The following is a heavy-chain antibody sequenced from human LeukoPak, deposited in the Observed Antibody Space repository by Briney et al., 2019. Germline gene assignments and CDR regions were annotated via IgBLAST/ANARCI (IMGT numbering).Heavy chain of an antibody. CDR1: GYTFPGHY. CDR3: ARDPGVTNWLAP. Sequence: ASVKVSFTASGYTFPGHYTSRVGQAPGQGLEWMGWISPNSGATKYAQKFQGRVSMTRDRSISTAYLELSSLVSDDTAVYYCARDPGVTNWLAPWGERSLLTVSS. V-gene: IGHV1-2*02. CDR2: ISPNSGAT. D-gene: IGHD2-21*02. J-gene: IGHJ5*02.